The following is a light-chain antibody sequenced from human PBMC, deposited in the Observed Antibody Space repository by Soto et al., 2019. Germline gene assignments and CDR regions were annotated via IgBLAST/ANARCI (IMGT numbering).Light chain of an antibody. V-gene: IGKV3-20*01. Sequence: EIVLTQSPGTLSLSPGERATLSCRASQSVTSTHLAWYQQKPGQAPRLLIYAASSRAPGIPDRFSGSGSGTGFTLTISRLEPEDFAVYYCQQSGSSPWTFGQGTKVQIK. CDR2: AAS. CDR3: QQSGSSPWT. J-gene: IGKJ1*01. CDR1: QSVTSTH.